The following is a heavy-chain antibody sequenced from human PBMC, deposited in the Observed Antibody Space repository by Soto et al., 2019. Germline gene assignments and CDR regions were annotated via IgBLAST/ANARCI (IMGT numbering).Heavy chain of an antibody. CDR3: ARAAYSGNYQGYFDY. V-gene: IGHV4-39*01. D-gene: IGHD1-26*01. CDR2: ISYYGST. J-gene: IGHJ4*02. CDR1: GDSISSSIYY. Sequence: SETLSLTCTVSGDSISSSIYYWGWIRQPPGKGLEWIGTISYYGSTYYNPSLKSRVTISVDTSKNQFSLQLNSVTPEDTAVYYCARAAYSGNYQGYFDYWGQGTLVTVSS.